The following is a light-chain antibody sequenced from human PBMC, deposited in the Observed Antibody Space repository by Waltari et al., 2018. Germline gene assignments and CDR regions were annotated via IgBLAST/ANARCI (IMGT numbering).Light chain of an antibody. CDR2: GAS. J-gene: IGKJ2*01. Sequence: ETVMTQFPATLSVSPGETATLSCRASQSVSSNLAWYHQKPGQAPRLLIYGASTRATGSPARFRGSVSGTDFTLTIRSLQSEDFVVYYCQQYSKWPPHTFGQGTKLEL. V-gene: IGKV3-15*01. CDR3: QQYSKWPPHT. CDR1: QSVSSN.